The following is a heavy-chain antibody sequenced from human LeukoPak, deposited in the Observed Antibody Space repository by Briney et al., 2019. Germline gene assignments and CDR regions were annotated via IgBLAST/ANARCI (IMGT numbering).Heavy chain of an antibody. V-gene: IGHV4-39*01. CDR2: IYYSGST. CDR3: ARAVPAAADYYYGMDV. D-gene: IGHD2-2*01. Sequence: SETLSLTCAVSGGSISSSSYYWGWIRQPPGKGLEWIGTIYYSGSTYYNPSLKSRLTISVDRSKSQFSLKLSSVTAADTAVYYCARAVPAAADYYYGMDVWGQGTTVTVSS. J-gene: IGHJ6*02. CDR1: GGSISSSSYY.